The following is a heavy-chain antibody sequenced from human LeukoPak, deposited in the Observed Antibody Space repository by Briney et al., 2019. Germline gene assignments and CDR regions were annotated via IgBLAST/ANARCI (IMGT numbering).Heavy chain of an antibody. D-gene: IGHD2-2*02. CDR3: ARDRLYCSSTSCYTDWFDP. J-gene: IGHJ5*02. Sequence: SETLSRTCAVYGGSFSGYYWSWIRQPPGKGLEWIGEINHSGSTNYNPSLKSRVTISVDTSKNQFSLKLSSVTAADTAVYYCARDRLYCSSTSCYTDWFDPWGQGTLVTVSS. CDR1: GGSFSGYY. CDR2: INHSGST. V-gene: IGHV4-34*01.